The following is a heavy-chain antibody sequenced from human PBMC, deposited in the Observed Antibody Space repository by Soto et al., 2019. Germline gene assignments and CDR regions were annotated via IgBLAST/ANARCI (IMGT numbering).Heavy chain of an antibody. V-gene: IGHV4-34*01. CDR3: ARARSVVREKYYFDY. CDR1: GGSFSGYY. Sequence: SETLSLTCAVYGGSFSGYYWSWIRQPPGKGLEWIGEINHSGSTNYNPSLKSRVTISVDTSKNQFSLKLSSVTAADTAVYYCARARSVVREKYYFDYWGQGTLVT. J-gene: IGHJ4*02. CDR2: INHSGST. D-gene: IGHD3-10*01.